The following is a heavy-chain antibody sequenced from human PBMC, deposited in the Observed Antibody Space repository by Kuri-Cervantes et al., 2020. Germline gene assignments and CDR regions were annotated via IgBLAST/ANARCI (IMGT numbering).Heavy chain of an antibody. CDR2: AYYSGSA. CDR3: ARHDPTSGSYYAAFDI. D-gene: IGHD1-26*01. CDR1: GGSISSSSYY. J-gene: IGHJ3*02. Sequence: SETLSLTCTVSGGSISSSSYYWVWIRQPPGKGLEWIGSAYYSGSAYYNPSLKSRVTIFVDTSKYQFSLNLSSVTAADTAVYYCARHDPTSGSYYAAFDIWGQGTMVTVSS. V-gene: IGHV4-39*01.